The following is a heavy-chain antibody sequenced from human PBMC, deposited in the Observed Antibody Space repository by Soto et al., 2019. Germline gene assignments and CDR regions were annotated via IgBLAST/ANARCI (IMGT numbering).Heavy chain of an antibody. CDR2: ISSSSGNT. Sequence: GGSLRLSCAASGFTFSSYGMTWVRQAPGKGLEWVSGISSSSGNTYYADSVKGRFTISRDNSKNTLYLQMNSLRAEDTAVYYCAKRATVTAKYFDYWGQGTLVTVSS. J-gene: IGHJ4*02. CDR1: GFTFSSYG. D-gene: IGHD2-21*02. CDR3: AKRATVTAKYFDY. V-gene: IGHV3-23*01.